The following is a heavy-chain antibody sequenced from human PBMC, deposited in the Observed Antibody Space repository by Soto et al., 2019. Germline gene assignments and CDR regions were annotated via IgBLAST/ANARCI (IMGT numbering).Heavy chain of an antibody. CDR3: AKDALSGYSYGYFDY. Sequence: PGGSLRLSCAASGFTFSTYGMHWVRQAPGKGLEWVAVISYDGSNKYYADSVKGRFTISRDNSKNTLYLQMDSLRAEDTAVYYCAKDALSGYSYGYFDYWGQGTLVTVPQ. D-gene: IGHD5-18*01. CDR2: ISYDGSNK. CDR1: GFTFSTYG. J-gene: IGHJ4*02. V-gene: IGHV3-30*18.